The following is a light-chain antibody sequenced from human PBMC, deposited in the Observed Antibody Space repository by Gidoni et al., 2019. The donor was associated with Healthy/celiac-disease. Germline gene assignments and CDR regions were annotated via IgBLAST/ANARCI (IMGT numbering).Light chain of an antibody. Sequence: DIQMTQSPSTLSASVGDRVTITCRASKSISSWLAWYQQKPGKAPKLLIYKASSLESGAPSRFSGSGSGTEFTLTISSLQPDDFATYYCQQYNSYSYTFGQGTKLEIK. CDR2: KAS. CDR3: QQYNSYSYT. J-gene: IGKJ2*01. CDR1: KSISSW. V-gene: IGKV1-5*03.